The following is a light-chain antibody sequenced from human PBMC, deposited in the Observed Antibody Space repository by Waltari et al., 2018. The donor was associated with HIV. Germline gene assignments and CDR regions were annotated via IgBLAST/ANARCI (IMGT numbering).Light chain of an antibody. J-gene: IGLJ1*01. V-gene: IGLV2-11*01. CDR2: DVT. Sequence: QSPLPQPRPLSGSPGQSFPIPSPGTSRDVGLYVYVSWYQQLPGNAPKVIIYDVTKRPSGVPDRFSGSKSGNTAFLTISGLQAEDEADYYCCSYAASYIYVFGVGTKVTVL. CDR3: CSYAASYIYV. CDR1: SRDVGLYVY.